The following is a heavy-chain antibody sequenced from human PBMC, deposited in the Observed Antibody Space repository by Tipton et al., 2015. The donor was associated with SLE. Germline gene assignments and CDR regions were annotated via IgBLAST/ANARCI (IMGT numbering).Heavy chain of an antibody. CDR1: GGSVTSGGYY. CDR3: ARGRTDAWELVGY. V-gene: IGHV4-61*09. D-gene: IGHD4-23*01. CDR2: IYRAGSA. J-gene: IGHJ4*02. Sequence: TLSLTCTVSGGSVTSGGYYWSWTRQPAGKGLEWLGHIYRAGSANYNPSFQSRVTILLDTSKNQFSLKLSSVTAADTAVYYCARGRTDAWELVGYWGQGTLVTASS.